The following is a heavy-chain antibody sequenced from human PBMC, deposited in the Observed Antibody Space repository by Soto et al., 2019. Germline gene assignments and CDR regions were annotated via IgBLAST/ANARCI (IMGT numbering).Heavy chain of an antibody. CDR1: GFPFSGYA. CDR2: ISGGGGGT. V-gene: IGHV3-23*01. D-gene: IGHD3-10*01. J-gene: IGHJ6*02. CDR3: AKGSPLIRFGMDV. Sequence: PGGSLRLSCAASGFPFSGYAINWVRQAPGKGLEWVSAISGGGGGTYYADSVKGRFTISRDNSKNTLYLQMNSLRVEDTAVYYCAKGSPLIRFGMDVWGQGTTVTVSS.